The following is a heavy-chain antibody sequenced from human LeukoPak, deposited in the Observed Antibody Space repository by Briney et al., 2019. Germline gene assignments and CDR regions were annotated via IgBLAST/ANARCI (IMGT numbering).Heavy chain of an antibody. J-gene: IGHJ4*02. CDR3: AKGGKWGVTPFDY. V-gene: IGHV3-23*01. Sequence: GGSLRLSCAASGFTFTSYSMNWVRQAPGKGLEWVSTISGGGSTYYADSVKGRFTISRDNSKNTLYLQVNSLRAEDTAVYYCAKGGKWGVTPFDYWGQGTLVTVSS. D-gene: IGHD1-26*01. CDR2: ISGGGST. CDR1: GFTFTSYS.